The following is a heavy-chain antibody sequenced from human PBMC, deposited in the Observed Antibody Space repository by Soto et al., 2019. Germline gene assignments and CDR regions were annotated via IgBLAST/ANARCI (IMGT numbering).Heavy chain of an antibody. CDR2: IWYDGSNK. J-gene: IGHJ6*02. CDR3: ARDLWREARPQWMDV. CDR1: GFTFSSYG. Sequence: PGGSLRLSCAASGFTFSSYGMHWVRQAPGKGLEWVAVIWYDGSNKYYADSVKGRFTISRDNSKDTLYLQMNSLRAEDTAVYYCARDLWREARPQWMDVWGQGTTVTVSS. D-gene: IGHD6-19*01. V-gene: IGHV3-33*01.